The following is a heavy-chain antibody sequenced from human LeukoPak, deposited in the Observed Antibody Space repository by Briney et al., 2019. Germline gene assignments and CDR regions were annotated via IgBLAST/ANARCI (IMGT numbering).Heavy chain of an antibody. CDR3: AKDSGSYYGDLGGLDY. V-gene: IGHV3-9*01. Sequence: PGRSLRLSCAASGFTFDDYAMHWVRQAPGKGLEWVSGISWNSGSIGYADSVKGRFTISRDNAKNSLYLQMNSLRAEDTALYYCAKDSGSYYGDLGGLDYWGQGTLVTVSS. CDR1: GFTFDDYA. J-gene: IGHJ4*02. CDR2: ISWNSGSI. D-gene: IGHD1-26*01.